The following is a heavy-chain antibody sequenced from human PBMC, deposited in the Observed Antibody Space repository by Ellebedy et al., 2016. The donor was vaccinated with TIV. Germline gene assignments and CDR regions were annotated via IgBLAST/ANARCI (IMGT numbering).Heavy chain of an antibody. CDR3: ARGEVTLYYYGMDV. CDR1: GGSISSYY. CDR2: IYYSGST. Sequence: MPSETLSLTCTVSGGSISSYYWSWIRQPPGKGLEWIGYIYYSGSTNYNPSLKSPVTISVDTSKNQFSLKLSFVTAADTALYYCARGEVTLYYYGMDVWGQGTTVTVSS. V-gene: IGHV4-59*01. J-gene: IGHJ6*02.